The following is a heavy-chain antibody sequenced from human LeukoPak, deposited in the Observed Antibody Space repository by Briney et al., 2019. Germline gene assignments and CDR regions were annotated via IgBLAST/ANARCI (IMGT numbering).Heavy chain of an antibody. D-gene: IGHD3-22*01. CDR3: VKGTYYYDSSGYYGY. CDR1: GFTFSSYA. CDR2: ISSNGGST. J-gene: IGHJ1*01. Sequence: PGGSLRLSCSASGFTFSSYAMHWVRQAPGKGLEYVSAISSNGGSTYYADSVKGRFTISRDNSKNTLYLQMSSLRAEDTAVYYCVKGTYYYDSSGYYGYRGQGNLVTVSS. V-gene: IGHV3-64D*09.